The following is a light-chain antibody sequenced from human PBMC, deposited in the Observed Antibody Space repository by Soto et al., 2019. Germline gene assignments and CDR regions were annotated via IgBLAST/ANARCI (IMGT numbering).Light chain of an antibody. CDR3: SSYTTTTSGV. V-gene: IGLV2-14*01. CDR2: EVN. Sequence: QSALIQPASVSGSPGQSLIISCTGTGGDFGSSTYVSWYQQHSDKAPKVVIYEVNKRPSGVSSRFSGAKSGSTASLTISGLQGDDDATYFCSSYTTTTSGVFGGGTKLTVL. CDR1: GGDFGSSTY. J-gene: IGLJ3*02.